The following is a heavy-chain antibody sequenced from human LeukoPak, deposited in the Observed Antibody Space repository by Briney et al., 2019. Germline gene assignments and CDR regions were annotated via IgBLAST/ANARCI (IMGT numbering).Heavy chain of an antibody. D-gene: IGHD1-1*01. CDR1: GGSISSYY. V-gene: IGHV4-59*08. CDR2: INHSGSS. J-gene: IGHJ4*02. CDR3: ARCRPRAGTTRYYMDV. Sequence: SETLSLTCTVSGGSISSYYWSWIRQPPGKGLEWIGSINHSGSSYYNPSFKSRVTISVDTSKNQLSLRLSSVTAADTAIYYCARCRPRAGTTRYYMDVWGQGTLVTVSS.